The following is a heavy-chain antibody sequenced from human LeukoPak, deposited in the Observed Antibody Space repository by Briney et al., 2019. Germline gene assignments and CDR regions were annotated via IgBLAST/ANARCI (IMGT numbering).Heavy chain of an antibody. CDR3: AGSTGYQMFDF. D-gene: IGHD3-22*01. Sequence: GGSLRLSCAASGFTLSDYYMNWIRQAPGKGLEWIAYISSGGDTIYYADSVKGRFTISRDTAKNSLYLQMGGLRAKDTAVYYCAGSTGYQMFDFWGQGTLVTVSS. CDR1: GFTLSDYY. V-gene: IGHV3-11*04. CDR2: ISSGGDTI. J-gene: IGHJ4*02.